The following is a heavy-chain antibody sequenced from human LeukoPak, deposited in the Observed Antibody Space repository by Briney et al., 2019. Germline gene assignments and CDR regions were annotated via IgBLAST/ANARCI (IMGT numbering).Heavy chain of an antibody. CDR1: GFTFSSYA. D-gene: IGHD4-17*01. CDR2: ISYDGSNK. Sequence: GGSLRLSCAASGFTFSSYAMHWVRQAPGKGLEWVAVISYDGSNKYYADSVKGRFTISRDNSKNTLYLQMNSLRAEDTAVYYCAKDFKDYGDYVYYFDYWGQGTLVTVSS. V-gene: IGHV3-30-3*01. J-gene: IGHJ4*02. CDR3: AKDFKDYGDYVYYFDY.